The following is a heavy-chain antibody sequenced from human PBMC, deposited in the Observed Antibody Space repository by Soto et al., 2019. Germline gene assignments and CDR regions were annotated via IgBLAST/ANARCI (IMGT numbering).Heavy chain of an antibody. CDR2: INPNSGGT. J-gene: IGHJ4*02. CDR3: ARGHYGSGSYFDY. V-gene: IGHV1-2*02. Sequence: ASVKFYCKASGYTFTGYYMHWVRQAPGQGLEWMGWINPNSGGTNYAQKFQGRVTMTRDTSISTAYMELSRLRSDDTAVYYCARGHYGSGSYFDYWGQGTLVTVSS. CDR1: GYTFTGYY. D-gene: IGHD3-10*01.